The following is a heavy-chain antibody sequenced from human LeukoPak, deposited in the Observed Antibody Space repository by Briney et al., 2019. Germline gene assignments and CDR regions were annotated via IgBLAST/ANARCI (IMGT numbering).Heavy chain of an antibody. Sequence: GGSLRLSCAASGITFSSYSMNWVRQAPGKGLEWISYLSSDNTIYYADSVKGRFIFSRDNAKDSLYLQMNSLRAEDTAVYYCAKGIQLWSSYFDYWAQGTLVTVSS. J-gene: IGHJ4*02. CDR2: LSSDNTI. V-gene: IGHV3-48*01. D-gene: IGHD5-18*01. CDR3: AKGIQLWSSYFDY. CDR1: GITFSSYS.